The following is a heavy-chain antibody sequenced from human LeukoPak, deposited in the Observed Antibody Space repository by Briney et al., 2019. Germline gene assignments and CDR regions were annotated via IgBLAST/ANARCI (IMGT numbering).Heavy chain of an antibody. CDR2: IKQDGSEK. D-gene: IGHD2-15*01. Sequence: GGSLRLSCAASGFIFDDYDMNWVRQAPGKGLEWVANIKQDGSEKYYVDSVKGRFTISRDNSKNTLYLQMNSLRAEDTAVYYCAGATIAAHAFDIWGQGTMVTVSS. V-gene: IGHV3-7*01. CDR3: AGATIAAHAFDI. J-gene: IGHJ3*02. CDR1: GFIFDDYD.